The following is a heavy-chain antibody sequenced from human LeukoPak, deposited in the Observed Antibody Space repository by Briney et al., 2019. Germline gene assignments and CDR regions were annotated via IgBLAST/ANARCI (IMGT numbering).Heavy chain of an antibody. D-gene: IGHD3-10*01. CDR2: IYYSGST. CDR3: AEDYGSGRDAGAFDI. J-gene: IGHJ3*02. Sequence: PSETLSLTCTVSGGSISSSSYYWGWIRQPPGKGLEWIGSIYYSGSTYYNPSLKSRVTISVDTSKNQFSLKLSSVTAADTAVYYCAEDYGSGRDAGAFDIWGQGTMVTVSS. CDR1: GGSISSSSYY. V-gene: IGHV4-39*01.